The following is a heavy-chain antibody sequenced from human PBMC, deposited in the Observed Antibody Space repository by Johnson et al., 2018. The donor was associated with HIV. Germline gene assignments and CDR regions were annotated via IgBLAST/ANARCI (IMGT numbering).Heavy chain of an antibody. Sequence: VQLMESGGGVVRRGGSLRLSCAASGFIFDNYDMSWVRQGPGKGLEWVSDINSNGGRPGYVDSVRGRFTISRDNAKNPLYLQMNALRAEDTALYYCARSPRYCTGGNCLSHAFDIWGQGTMVTVSS. V-gene: IGHV3-20*04. CDR1: GFIFDNYD. J-gene: IGHJ3*02. CDR2: INSNGGRP. CDR3: ARSPRYCTGGNCLSHAFDI. D-gene: IGHD2-15*01.